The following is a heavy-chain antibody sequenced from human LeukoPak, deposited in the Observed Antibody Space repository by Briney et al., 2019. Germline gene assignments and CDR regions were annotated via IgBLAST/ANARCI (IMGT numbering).Heavy chain of an antibody. Sequence: SETLSLTCTVSGGSISSYYWSWIRQPPGKGLEWIGYIYYSGSTNYNPSLKSRVTISVHTSKNQFSLKLSSVTAADTAVYYCAREYYYASSGGVVAFDIWGQGTMVTVSS. V-gene: IGHV4-59*01. CDR3: AREYYYASSGGVVAFDI. D-gene: IGHD3-22*01. J-gene: IGHJ3*02. CDR1: GGSISSYY. CDR2: IYYSGST.